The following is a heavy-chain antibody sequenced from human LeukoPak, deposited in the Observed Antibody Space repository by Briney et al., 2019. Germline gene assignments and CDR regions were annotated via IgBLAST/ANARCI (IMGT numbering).Heavy chain of an antibody. V-gene: IGHV3-9*01. CDR3: AKDSSSSWYGAFGI. J-gene: IGHJ3*02. CDR1: GFTFDDYA. Sequence: PGGSLRLSCAASGFTFDDYAMHWVRQAPGKGLEWVSGISWNSGSIGYADSVKGRFTISRDNAKNSLYLQMNSLRAEDTALYYCAKDSSSSWYGAFGIWGQGTMVTVTS. D-gene: IGHD6-13*01. CDR2: ISWNSGSI.